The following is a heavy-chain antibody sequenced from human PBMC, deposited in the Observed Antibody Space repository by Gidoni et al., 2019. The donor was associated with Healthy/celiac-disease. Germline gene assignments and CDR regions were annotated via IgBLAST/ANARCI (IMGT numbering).Heavy chain of an antibody. J-gene: IGHJ5*02. D-gene: IGHD2-15*01. CDR3: ARAESCSGGSCYSSVRGIWFDP. Sequence: QVQLQQWGAGLLKPSETLSLTCAVYGGSFSGYYWSWIRQPPGKGLEWIGEINHGGSTNYNPSLKSRVTISVDTSKNQFSLKLSSVTAADTAVYYCARAESCSGGSCYSSVRGIWFDPWGQGTLVTVSS. CDR2: INHGGST. CDR1: GGSFSGYY. V-gene: IGHV4-34*01.